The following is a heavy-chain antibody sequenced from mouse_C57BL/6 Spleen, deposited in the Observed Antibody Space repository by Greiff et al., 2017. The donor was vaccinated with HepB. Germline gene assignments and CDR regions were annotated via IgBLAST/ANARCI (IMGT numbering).Heavy chain of an antibody. CDR1: GYTFTSYW. CDR3: ANLYDYDGDWYFDV. V-gene: IGHV1-74*01. Sequence: QVQLKQPGAELVKPGASVKVSCKASGYTFTSYWMHWVKQRPGQGLEWIGRIHPSDSDTNYNQKFKGKATLTEDKSSSTAYMQLSSLTSEDSAVYYCANLYDYDGDWYFDVWGTGTTVTVSS. D-gene: IGHD2-4*01. J-gene: IGHJ1*03. CDR2: IHPSDSDT.